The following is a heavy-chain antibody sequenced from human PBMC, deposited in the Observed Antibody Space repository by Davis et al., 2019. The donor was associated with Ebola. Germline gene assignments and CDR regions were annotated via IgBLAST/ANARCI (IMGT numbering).Heavy chain of an antibody. CDR1: GGSIRSSNC. V-gene: IGHV4-4*02. J-gene: IGHJ2*01. Sequence: MPSETLSLTCAVSGGSIRSSNCWTWVRQPPGKGLEWIGEIYHSGSTNYNPSLKSRVTISVDKSKNQFSLKLSSVTAADTAVYYCARGGFGVSRYFDLWGRGTLVTVSS. CDR3: ARGGFGVSRYFDL. D-gene: IGHD3-3*01. CDR2: IYHSGST.